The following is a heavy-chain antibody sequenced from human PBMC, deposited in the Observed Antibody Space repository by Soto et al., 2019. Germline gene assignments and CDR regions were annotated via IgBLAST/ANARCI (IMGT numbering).Heavy chain of an antibody. V-gene: IGHV3-30-3*01. CDR3: ASQGAWLGEFLPHFDY. Sequence: QVQLVESGGGVVQPGRSLRLSCAASGFTFSSYAMHWVRQAPGKGLEWGAVISYDGSNKYYADSVKGRFTISRDNSKNTLYLQMNSLRAEDTAVYYCASQGAWLGEFLPHFDYWGQGTLVTVSS. D-gene: IGHD3-10*01. J-gene: IGHJ4*02. CDR1: GFTFSSYA. CDR2: ISYDGSNK.